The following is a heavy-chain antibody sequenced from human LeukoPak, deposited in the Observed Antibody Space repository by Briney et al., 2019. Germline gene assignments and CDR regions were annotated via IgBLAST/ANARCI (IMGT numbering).Heavy chain of an antibody. Sequence: ASVKVSCKASGGTFSSYAISWVRQAPGQGLEWMGWINPNSGGTNYAQKFQGRVTMTRDTSISTAYMELSRLRSDDTAVYYCARTLASYYDFWSGYYSDSWFDPWGQGTLVTVSS. J-gene: IGHJ5*02. D-gene: IGHD3-3*01. V-gene: IGHV1-2*02. CDR2: INPNSGGT. CDR1: GGTFSSYA. CDR3: ARTLASYYDFWSGYYSDSWFDP.